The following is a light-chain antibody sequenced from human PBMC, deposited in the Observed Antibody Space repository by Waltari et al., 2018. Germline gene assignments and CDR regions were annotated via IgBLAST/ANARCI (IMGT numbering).Light chain of an antibody. Sequence: DIQMTQSPCTLSASVGDRVTMTCRASQTNDTWLAWYQQKPGEAPKFLISEASSLESGVPSRFRGSGSGTQFTLTINGLQPEDFASYYCQQFEATPYSFGLWTKLDMK. CDR1: QTNDTW. CDR2: EAS. V-gene: IGKV1-5*03. CDR3: QQFEATPYS. J-gene: IGKJ2*03.